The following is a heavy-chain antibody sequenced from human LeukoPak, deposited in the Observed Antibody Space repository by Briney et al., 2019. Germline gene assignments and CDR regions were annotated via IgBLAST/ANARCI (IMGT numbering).Heavy chain of an antibody. J-gene: IGHJ4*02. Sequence: PGGSLRLSCAASGFNLRSFSMHWVRQAPGKGLEYVSAMSYSGGTTYYADSVTGRFTISRDDSKNTLYLQMGSLRAEDMAVYYCTRVADTGYFDYWGQGTLVT. D-gene: IGHD2-8*02. V-gene: IGHV3-64*02. CDR1: GFNLRSFS. CDR3: TRVADTGYFDY. CDR2: MSYSGGTT.